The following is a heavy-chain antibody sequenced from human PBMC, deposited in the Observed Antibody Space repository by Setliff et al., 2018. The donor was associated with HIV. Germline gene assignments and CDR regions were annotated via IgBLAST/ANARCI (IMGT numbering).Heavy chain of an antibody. CDR3: TTGEAVADY. CDR2: IKSETDGGTT. V-gene: IGHV3-15*01. J-gene: IGHJ4*02. CDR1: GFTFSNAW. D-gene: IGHD6-19*01. Sequence: GGSLRLSCAAYGFTFSNAWMSWVRQAPGKGLEWVGRIKSETDGGTTDYAAPVKGRSTISRDDSKNTLYLQMNSLKTEDTAVYYCTTGEAVADYWGQGTLVTVSS.